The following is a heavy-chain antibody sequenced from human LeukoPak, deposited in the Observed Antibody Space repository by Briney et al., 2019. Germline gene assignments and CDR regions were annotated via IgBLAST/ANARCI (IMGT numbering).Heavy chain of an antibody. J-gene: IGHJ5*02. V-gene: IGHV3-7*01. D-gene: IGHD6-19*01. CDR2: MKGDGSKK. CDR3: ARQVQYRSGYFPPDP. CDR1: GLTFSNYW. Sequence: GGSLRLSCAASGLTFSNYWMSWVRQAPGKGLEWVANMKGDGSKKHYVDSMKGRFTISRDNAKNSLYLQMNSLTAEDTAVYYCARQVQYRSGYFPPDPWGQGTLVTVSS.